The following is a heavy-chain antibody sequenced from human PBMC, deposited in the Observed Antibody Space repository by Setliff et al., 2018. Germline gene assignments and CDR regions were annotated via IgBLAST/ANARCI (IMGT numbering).Heavy chain of an antibody. CDR2: IYIGGSA. D-gene: IGHD6-19*01. CDR3: AIEQWLDPPGYYYMDV. J-gene: IGHJ6*03. Sequence: PSETLSLTCTVPGGSISSYYWSWIRQPAGKGLEWIGHIYIGGSANYNPSLKSRVTMSIDTSKNQFSLKLNSVTAADMAVYYCAIEQWLDPPGYYYMDVWAKGTTVTVS. V-gene: IGHV4-4*07. CDR1: GGSISSYY.